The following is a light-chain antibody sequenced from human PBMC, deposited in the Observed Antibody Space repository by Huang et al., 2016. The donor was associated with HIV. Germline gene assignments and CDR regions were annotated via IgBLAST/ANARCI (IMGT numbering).Light chain of an antibody. CDR1: QSGRDN. CDR2: GSS. V-gene: IGKV3-15*01. Sequence: EVLMTQSPVTLSESPGGRVTISCWASQSGRDNLAWFQQKPGQAPRLLVHGSSTRATGVPARFSGSGSGTGFTLTITSLQSEDYAVYYCQQYYTWPRTFGQGTRVE. J-gene: IGKJ1*01. CDR3: QQYYTWPRT.